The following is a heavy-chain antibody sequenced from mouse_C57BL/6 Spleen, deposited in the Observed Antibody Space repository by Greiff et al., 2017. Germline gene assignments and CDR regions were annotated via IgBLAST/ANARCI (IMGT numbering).Heavy chain of an antibody. CDR2: INPSNGGT. CDR3: ARFYYYGSSSYYYAMDY. D-gene: IGHD1-1*01. V-gene: IGHV1-53*01. Sequence: VQLQQPGTGLVKPGASVKLSCKASGYTFTSYWMHWVKQRPGQGLEWIGNINPSNGGTNYNEKFKSKATLTVDKSSSTAYMQLSSLTSEDSAVYYCARFYYYGSSSYYYAMDYWGQGTSVTVSS. J-gene: IGHJ4*01. CDR1: GYTFTSYW.